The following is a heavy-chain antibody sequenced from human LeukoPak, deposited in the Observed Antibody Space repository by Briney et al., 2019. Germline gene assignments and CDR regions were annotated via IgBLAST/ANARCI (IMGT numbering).Heavy chain of an antibody. V-gene: IGHV5-51*01. CDR3: VRQRGASGTINRCDP. CDR1: GYSFPTYW. Sequence: GESLKISCKTSGYSFPTYWIGWVRQMPVTGLEWVGAIYPDDSDTRYSPSFQGQVVISADRSIRTAYLQWNTLKTSDTAMYYCVRQRGASGTINRCDPWGQGTLVTVSS. J-gene: IGHJ5*02. CDR2: IYPDDSDT. D-gene: IGHD3-10*01.